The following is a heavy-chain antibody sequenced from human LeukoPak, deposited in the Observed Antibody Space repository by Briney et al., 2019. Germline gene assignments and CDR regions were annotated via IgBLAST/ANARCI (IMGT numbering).Heavy chain of an antibody. CDR3: ARQIAVAGNAGFDY. J-gene: IGHJ4*02. CDR1: GGSISSYY. Sequence: SETLSLTCTVSGGSISSYYWTWIRQPAGKGLEWIGRIYTTGSTDYNPSLNSRVTMSVDTSKNQFSLKLSSVTAADTAVYYCARQIAVAGNAGFDYWGQGTLVTVSS. V-gene: IGHV4-4*07. CDR2: IYTTGST. D-gene: IGHD6-19*01.